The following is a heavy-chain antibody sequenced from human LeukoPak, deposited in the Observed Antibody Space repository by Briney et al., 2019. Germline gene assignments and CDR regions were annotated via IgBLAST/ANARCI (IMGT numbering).Heavy chain of an antibody. CDR1: GFTFTTYW. D-gene: IGHD3-10*02. Sequence: GGSLRLSCAASGFTFTTYWMHWVRQAPGKGLEWVSRIKGDEMTTNYADSVEGRFTISRDNAKNTVYLEINSLIAEDTAVYYCARGGLFAYYFGYWGQGTLVTVSS. J-gene: IGHJ4*02. V-gene: IGHV3-74*01. CDR2: IKGDEMTT. CDR3: ARGGLFAYYFGY.